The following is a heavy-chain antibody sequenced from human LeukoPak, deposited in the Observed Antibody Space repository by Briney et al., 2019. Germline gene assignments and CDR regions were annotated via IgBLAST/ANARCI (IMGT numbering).Heavy chain of an antibody. CDR3: ARFIAGVAGRDYFDY. CDR2: VYDSGST. Sequence: SETLSLTCTVSGGSISSYYWSWIRQPPGRGLEWIGYVYDSGSTNCNPSLKSRVTISADTSKNQFSLKLSSVTAADTAVYYCARFIAGVAGRDYFDYWGQGTLVTVSS. V-gene: IGHV4-59*08. J-gene: IGHJ4*02. D-gene: IGHD6-19*01. CDR1: GGSISSYY.